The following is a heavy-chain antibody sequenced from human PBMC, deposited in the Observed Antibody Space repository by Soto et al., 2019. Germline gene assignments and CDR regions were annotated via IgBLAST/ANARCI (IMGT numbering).Heavy chain of an antibody. Sequence: PSETLSLTCTVSGGSIFSYYWAWIRQPPGNRLEWIGNIYSGGSTFYNPSLKSRLTISLDTSKNQFSLRLTSVTAADMATYYCARAEFERLYFNKWARGTLVTVP. J-gene: IGHJ4*02. D-gene: IGHD1-1*01. CDR1: GGSIFSYY. CDR3: ARAEFERLYFNK. V-gene: IGHV4-59*01. CDR2: IYSGGST.